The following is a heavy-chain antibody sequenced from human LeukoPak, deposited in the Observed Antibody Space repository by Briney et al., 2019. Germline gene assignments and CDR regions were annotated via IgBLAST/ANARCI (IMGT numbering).Heavy chain of an antibody. CDR2: KKQDGSAK. J-gene: IGHJ6*03. CDR3: ARDEAVPAAMTYYCYYYLDV. V-gene: IGHV3-7*01. Sequence: GESLRLSCAASGFTFSGYRMRWVHQAPGRGQEREANKKQDGSAKYYVPSVKGRFTITRYNAKNSLYLQMNSLRAEDAAVYYCARDEAVPAAMTYYCYYYLDVWGKGATVTVSS. D-gene: IGHD2-2*01. CDR1: GFTFSGYR.